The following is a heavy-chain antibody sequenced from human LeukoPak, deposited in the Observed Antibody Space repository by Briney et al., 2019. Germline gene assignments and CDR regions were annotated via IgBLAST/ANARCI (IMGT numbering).Heavy chain of an antibody. CDR1: GFTFSSYG. J-gene: IGHJ4*02. V-gene: IGHV3-30*02. D-gene: IGHD6-6*01. CDR2: IRYDGSHK. CDR3: AREDRDSSSLDY. Sequence: GGSLRLSCAASGFTFSSYGMHWVRQAPGKGLEWVAFIRYDGSHKYYVDSVKGRFTISRDNAKNTLYLQMNRLRAEDTDVYYCAREDRDSSSLDYWGQGTLVTVSS.